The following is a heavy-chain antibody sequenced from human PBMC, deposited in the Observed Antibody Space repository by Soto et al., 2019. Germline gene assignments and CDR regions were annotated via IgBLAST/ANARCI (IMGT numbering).Heavy chain of an antibody. V-gene: IGHV3-23*01. CDR2: ISGSGGST. Sequence: GGSLRLSCAASGFTFSSYAMSLVRQAPGEGLEWVSAISGSGGSTYYADSVKGRFTISRDNSKNTLYLQMNRLRAEDTAVYYCAKDEVAGTYYYYYYMDVWGKGTTVTVSS. CDR3: AKDEVAGTYYYYYYMDV. CDR1: GFTFSSYA. J-gene: IGHJ6*03. D-gene: IGHD6-19*01.